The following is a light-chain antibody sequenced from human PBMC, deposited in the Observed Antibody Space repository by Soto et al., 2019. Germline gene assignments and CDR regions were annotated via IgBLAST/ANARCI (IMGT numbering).Light chain of an antibody. Sequence: EIVMTQSPATLSESPGERATLSCRTSQSVSSNLAWYQQKPGQAPRLLIYGASTRATGIPARFSGSGSGTEFTLTISSLQSEDFAVYYCQQYYDWPITFGQGTRLEIK. V-gene: IGKV3-15*01. CDR3: QQYYDWPIT. CDR2: GAS. J-gene: IGKJ5*01. CDR1: QSVSSN.